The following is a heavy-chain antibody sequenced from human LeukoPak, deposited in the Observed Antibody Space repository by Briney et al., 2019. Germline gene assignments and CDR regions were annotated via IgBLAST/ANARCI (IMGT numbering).Heavy chain of an antibody. Sequence: PWGSLRLSCAAAGFNFRIYGMHWVRLAPGKGLEWVAVAYDDGSNQYYADSVKGRFTISKDISKNTLYVQMNSLRAEDTAVYYCATGSGYYYDHWGQGTLVTVSS. D-gene: IGHD3-22*01. J-gene: IGHJ4*02. CDR3: ATGSGYYYDH. CDR2: AYDDGSNQ. CDR1: GFNFRIYG. V-gene: IGHV3-33*01.